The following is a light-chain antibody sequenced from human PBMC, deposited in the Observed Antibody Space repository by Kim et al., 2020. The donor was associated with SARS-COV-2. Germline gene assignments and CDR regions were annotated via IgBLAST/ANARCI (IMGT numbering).Light chain of an antibody. CDR1: SSDVGGYNY. CDR2: DVN. J-gene: IGLJ1*01. Sequence: GQSITVSCTGNSSDVGGYNYVSWYQQYPGKAPKLMIFDVNKRPSGVSNRFSGSKSGNTASLTISGLQAEDEADYYCSSYTSSSTYVFGSGTKVTVL. V-gene: IGLV2-14*04. CDR3: SSYTSSSTYV.